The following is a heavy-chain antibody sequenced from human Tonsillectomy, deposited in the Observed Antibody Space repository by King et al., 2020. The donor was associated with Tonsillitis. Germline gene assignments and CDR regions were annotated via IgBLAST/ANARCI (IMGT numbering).Heavy chain of an antibody. V-gene: IGHV3-23*04. Sequence: VQLVESGGGLVQPGGSLRLSCVASGFTFSTYAMSWVRQAPGKGLEWVSAISGGGGNTYYADSVKGRFTISRDNSKNTLYLQMNSLRAEDTAIYYCAKVFFGGYCSGGSCHPGVGLSNHLDYWGQGTLVTVSS. D-gene: IGHD2-15*01. CDR2: ISGGGGNT. CDR3: AKVFFGGYCSGGSCHPGVGLSNHLDY. J-gene: IGHJ4*02. CDR1: GFTFSTYA.